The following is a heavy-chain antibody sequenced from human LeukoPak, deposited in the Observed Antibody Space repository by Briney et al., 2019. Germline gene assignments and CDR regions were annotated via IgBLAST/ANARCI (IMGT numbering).Heavy chain of an antibody. J-gene: IGHJ4*02. D-gene: IGHD5-12*01. Sequence: ASVKVSCKASGYTFTNYGISWVRQAPGQGLEWMGWINPNSGGTNYAQKFQGRVTMTRDTSISTAYMELSRLRSDDTAVYYCAREAGYSGYVVDYWGQGTLVTVSS. CDR2: INPNSGGT. CDR1: GYTFTNYG. CDR3: AREAGYSGYVVDY. V-gene: IGHV1-2*02.